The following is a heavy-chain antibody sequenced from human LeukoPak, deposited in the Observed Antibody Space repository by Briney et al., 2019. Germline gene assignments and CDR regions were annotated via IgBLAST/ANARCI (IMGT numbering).Heavy chain of an antibody. CDR1: GGTFSSYA. Sequence: ASVKVSCTASGGTFSSYAISWVRQAPGQGLEWMGWINPNSGGTNYAQKFQGRVTMTRDTSISTAYMELNRLRSDDTAVYYCARDRDYGSGIFDYWGQGTLVTVSS. D-gene: IGHD3-10*01. J-gene: IGHJ4*02. CDR3: ARDRDYGSGIFDY. CDR2: INPNSGGT. V-gene: IGHV1-2*02.